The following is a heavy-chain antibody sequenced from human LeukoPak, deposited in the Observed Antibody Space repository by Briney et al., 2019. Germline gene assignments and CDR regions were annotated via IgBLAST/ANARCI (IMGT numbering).Heavy chain of an antibody. Sequence: ASVKVSCKASGGTFRNYAVNWVRQAPGQGLEWLGDIIPIFQTVNYAQKFQGRITITADESTSTAYLEVSSLRSEDTAIYYCARDNSVGDNAWWFDPWGQGTLVTVSS. J-gene: IGHJ5*02. V-gene: IGHV1-69*13. CDR2: IIPIFQTV. D-gene: IGHD1-26*01. CDR3: ARDNSVGDNAWWFDP. CDR1: GGTFRNYA.